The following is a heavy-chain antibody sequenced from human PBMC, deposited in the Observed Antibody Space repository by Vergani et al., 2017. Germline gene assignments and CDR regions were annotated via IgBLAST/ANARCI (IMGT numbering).Heavy chain of an antibody. D-gene: IGHD2-2*01. CDR2: INHSGST. V-gene: IGHV4-30-2*01. Sequence: QLQLQESGSGLVKPSQTLSLTCAVSGGSISSGGYSWSWIRQPPGKGLEWIGEINHSGSTNYNPSLKSRVTISVDTSKNQFSLKLSSVTAADTAVYYCARGQIVVVPAAHNRLGAFDIWGQGTMVTVSS. CDR3: ARGQIVVVPAAHNRLGAFDI. CDR1: GGSISSGGYS. J-gene: IGHJ3*02.